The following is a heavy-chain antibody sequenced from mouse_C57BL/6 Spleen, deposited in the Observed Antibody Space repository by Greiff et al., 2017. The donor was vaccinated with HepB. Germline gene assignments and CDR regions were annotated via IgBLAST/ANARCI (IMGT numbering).Heavy chain of an antibody. V-gene: IGHV1-61*01. J-gene: IGHJ4*01. CDR1: GYTFTSYW. CDR3: ARDYYGSSSYYAMDY. D-gene: IGHD1-1*01. CDR2: IYPSDSET. Sequence: VQLQQPGAELVRPGSSVKLSCKASGYTFTSYWMDWVKQRPGQGLEWIGNIYPSDSETHYNQKFKDKATLTVDKSSSTAYMQLSSLTSEDSAVYYCARDYYGSSSYYAMDYWGQGTSVTVSS.